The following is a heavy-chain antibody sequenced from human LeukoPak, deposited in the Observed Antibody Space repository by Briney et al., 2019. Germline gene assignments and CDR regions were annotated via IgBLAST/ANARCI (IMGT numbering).Heavy chain of an antibody. J-gene: IGHJ6*04. V-gene: IGHV4-30-2*01. CDR2: IYHSGST. Sequence: PSQTLSLTCAVSGGSISSGGYSWSWIRQPPGKGLEWIGYIYHSGSTYYNPSLKSRVTISVDRSKNQFSLKLSSVTAADTAVYYCARGGYCSGGSCYSDYYYGMDVWGKVTTVTVSS. CDR1: GGSISSGGYS. D-gene: IGHD2-15*01. CDR3: ARGGYCSGGSCYSDYYYGMDV.